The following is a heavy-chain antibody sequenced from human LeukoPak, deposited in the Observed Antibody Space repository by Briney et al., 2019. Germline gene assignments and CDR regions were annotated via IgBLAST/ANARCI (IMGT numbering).Heavy chain of an antibody. Sequence: PGGSLGLSCAASGFTFSSYAMSWVRQAPGKGLEWVSAISRSGGSTYYADSVKGRFTISRDNSKNTLYLQMNSLRAEDTAVYYCAKGTYYDILTGYSYLSYWGQGTLVTVSS. CDR1: GFTFSSYA. CDR2: ISRSGGST. J-gene: IGHJ4*02. D-gene: IGHD3-9*01. V-gene: IGHV3-23*01. CDR3: AKGTYYDILTGYSYLSY.